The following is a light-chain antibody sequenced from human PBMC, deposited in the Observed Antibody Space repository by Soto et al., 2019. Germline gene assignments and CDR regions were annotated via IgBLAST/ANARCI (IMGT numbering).Light chain of an antibody. Sequence: QSALTQPPSVSGAPGQRVTISCTGSSSNIGAGYDVPWYQQLPGTAPKLLIYGNTNRPSGVPDRFSGSKSGTSASLAITGLQADDEADDYCQSYSSSLSGYVFGTGTKVTVL. CDR1: SSNIGAGYD. J-gene: IGLJ1*01. CDR2: GNT. CDR3: QSYSSSLSGYV. V-gene: IGLV1-40*01.